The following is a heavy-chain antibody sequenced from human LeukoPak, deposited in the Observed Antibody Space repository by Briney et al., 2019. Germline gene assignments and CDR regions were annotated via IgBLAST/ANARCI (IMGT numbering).Heavy chain of an antibody. CDR2: ISGSGGST. CDR1: GFTFGSYA. Sequence: GGSLILSWAASGFTFGSYAMSWVRQAPGKGLEWVSAISGSGGSTYYADSVKGRFTISRDNSMNTLYLHLNSLRADDTALYYCAKPTNCTSTTCIGYWGQGTLVTVSS. J-gene: IGHJ4*02. V-gene: IGHV3-23*01. D-gene: IGHD2-2*01. CDR3: AKPTNCTSTTCIGY.